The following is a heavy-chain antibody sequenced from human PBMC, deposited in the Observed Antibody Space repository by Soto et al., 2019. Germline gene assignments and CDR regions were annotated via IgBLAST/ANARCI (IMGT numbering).Heavy chain of an antibody. Sequence: PGESLKISCKGSGYSFTSYWIGWVRQMPGKGLEWMGIIYPADSDTRYSPSFQGQVTISADKSISTAYLQWRSLKASDTAVYYCARDLITHDDSRAFDYWGQGTLVTVSS. J-gene: IGHJ4*02. CDR1: GYSFTSYW. CDR3: ARDLITHDDSRAFDY. D-gene: IGHD3-10*01. CDR2: IYPADSDT. V-gene: IGHV5-51*01.